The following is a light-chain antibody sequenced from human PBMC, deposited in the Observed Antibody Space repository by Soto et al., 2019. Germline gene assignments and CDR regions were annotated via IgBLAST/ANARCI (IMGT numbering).Light chain of an antibody. J-gene: IGKJ4*01. Sequence: DIVLTQSPLSLPVTPGEPASISCRSSQSLVYSNGNTYLEWYLQRPGQSPQLLIYLASYRASGVTDRFSGSRSGTDFTLQISRVEAEDVGVYYCMQALQTPFTFGGGTKVEIK. CDR3: MQALQTPFT. V-gene: IGKV2-28*01. CDR1: QSLVYSNGNTY. CDR2: LAS.